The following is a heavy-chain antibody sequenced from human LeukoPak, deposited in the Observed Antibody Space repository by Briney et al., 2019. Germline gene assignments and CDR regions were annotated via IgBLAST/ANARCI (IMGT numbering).Heavy chain of an antibody. Sequence: PSETLPLTSTVSGGSISSYYWSWIRQPAGKGLEWIGRIYTSGSTNYNPSLKSRVTMSVDTSKNQFSLKLSSVTAADTAVYYCARAEEMSGSGYEDWGQGTLVTVSS. CDR2: IYTSGST. CDR3: ARAEEMSGSGYED. J-gene: IGHJ4*02. V-gene: IGHV4-4*07. CDR1: GGSISSYY. D-gene: IGHD3-22*01.